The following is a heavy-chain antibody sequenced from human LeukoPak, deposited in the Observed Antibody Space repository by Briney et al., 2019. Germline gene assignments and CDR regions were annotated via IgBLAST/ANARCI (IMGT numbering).Heavy chain of an antibody. CDR2: IYYSGST. CDR3: ARRGSSGWYNDY. J-gene: IGHJ4*02. D-gene: IGHD6-19*01. Sequence: SETLSLTYTVSGGSISSYYWSWIRQPPGKGLEWIGYIYYSGSTNYNPSLKSRVTISVDTSKNQFSLKLSSVTAADTAVYYCARRGSSGWYNDYWGQGTLVTVSS. CDR1: GGSISSYY. V-gene: IGHV4-59*08.